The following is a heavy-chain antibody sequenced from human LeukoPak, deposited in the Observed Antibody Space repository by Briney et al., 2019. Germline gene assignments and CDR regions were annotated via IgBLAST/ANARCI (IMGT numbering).Heavy chain of an antibody. CDR1: VGSISTYY. Sequence: SETLSLTCTVSVGSISTYYWSWIPQPPGKGLEWIGYIYYTGSPTYNPSLRSQFTISIDTPKNQFSLKLNSVTAADTAVYYCARVARGPVELWGQGTLVTVSS. CDR2: IYYTGSP. V-gene: IGHV4-59*01. J-gene: IGHJ4*02. CDR3: ARVARGPVEL. D-gene: IGHD1-7*01.